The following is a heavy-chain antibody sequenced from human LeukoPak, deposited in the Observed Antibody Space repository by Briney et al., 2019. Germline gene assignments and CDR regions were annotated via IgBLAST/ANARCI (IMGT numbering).Heavy chain of an antibody. CDR3: ARDGDYDFWSGASYYYYGMDV. D-gene: IGHD3-3*01. CDR1: GYTFTSYG. V-gene: IGHV1-18*01. CDR2: ISAYNGNT. J-gene: IGHJ6*02. Sequence: ASVKVFCKASGYTFTSYGISWVRQAPGQGLEWMGWISAYNGNTNYAQKLQGRVTMTTDTSTSTAYMELRSLRSDDTAVYYCARDGDYDFWSGASYYYYGMDVWGQGTTVTVSS.